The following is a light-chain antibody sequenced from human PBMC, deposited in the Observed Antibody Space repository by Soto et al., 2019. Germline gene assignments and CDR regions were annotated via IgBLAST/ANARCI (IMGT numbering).Light chain of an antibody. CDR2: AAF. V-gene: IGKV1-39*01. CDR1: QSISNF. CDR3: QQSYSIPRT. Sequence: DIPMTQSPSSLSASVGDRVTITCRASQSISNFLNWYQQKPGEAPKVLIYAAFSLQSGVPSRFSGSGSGTDFTLTISSLQPEDFATYYCQQSYSIPRTFGGGTKVEIK. J-gene: IGKJ4*01.